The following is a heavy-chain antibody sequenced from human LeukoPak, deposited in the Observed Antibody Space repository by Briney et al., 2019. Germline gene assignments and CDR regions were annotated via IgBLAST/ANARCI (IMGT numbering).Heavy chain of an antibody. Sequence: SETLSLTCTVSGGSISSSSYYWGWIRQPPGKGLEWIGSIYYSGSTYYSPSLKSRVTISVDTSKNQFSLKLSSVTAADTAVYYCARIGQWLLTGGAFDIWGQGTMVTVSS. V-gene: IGHV4-39*07. J-gene: IGHJ3*02. CDR1: GGSISSSSYY. D-gene: IGHD5-12*01. CDR2: IYYSGST. CDR3: ARIGQWLLTGGAFDI.